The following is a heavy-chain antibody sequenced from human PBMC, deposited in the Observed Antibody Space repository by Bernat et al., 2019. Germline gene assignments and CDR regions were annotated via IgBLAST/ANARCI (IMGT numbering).Heavy chain of an antibody. J-gene: IGHJ4*02. D-gene: IGHD2-15*01. CDR1: GYSFTSYW. CDR3: ARHGAGDIVVVVAATPDYGDYVGDYFDY. Sequence: EVQLVQSGAEVKKPGESLRISCKGSGYSFTSYWISWVRQMPGKGLEWMGRIDPSDSYTNYSPSFQGHVTISADKSISTAYLQWSSLKASDTAMYYCARHGAGDIVVVVAATPDYGDYVGDYFDYWGQGTLVTVSS. CDR2: IDPSDSYT. V-gene: IGHV5-10-1*01.